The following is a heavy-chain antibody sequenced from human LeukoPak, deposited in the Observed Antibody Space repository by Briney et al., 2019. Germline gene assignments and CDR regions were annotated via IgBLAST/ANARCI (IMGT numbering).Heavy chain of an antibody. J-gene: IGHJ4*02. CDR2: ISDNGVNT. D-gene: IGHD4/OR15-4a*01. V-gene: IGHV3-23*01. CDR1: GFTFSSYA. Sequence: GGSLRLSCAASGFTFSSYAMSWVRQARGKGLEWVSAISDNGVNTYYADSVKGRFTISRDNSKNTLYLQMNSLRADDTAVYYCADLLTMVSLRDYWGQGTLVTVSS. CDR3: ADLLTMVSLRDY.